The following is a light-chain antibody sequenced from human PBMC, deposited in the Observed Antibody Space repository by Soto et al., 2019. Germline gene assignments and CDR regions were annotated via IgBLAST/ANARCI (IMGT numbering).Light chain of an antibody. J-gene: IGKJ5*01. CDR1: QSLSNN. CDR2: GAF. Sequence: IMMTQFPATLSVSPGERATLSCRATQSLSNNLAWYQQKPGQAPRLLIYGAFTRATSVPARFSGSGSGTDFTLTISGLQSGDSAVYFCQQYNNWPFSFGQGTRLEIK. CDR3: QQYNNWPFS. V-gene: IGKV3-15*01.